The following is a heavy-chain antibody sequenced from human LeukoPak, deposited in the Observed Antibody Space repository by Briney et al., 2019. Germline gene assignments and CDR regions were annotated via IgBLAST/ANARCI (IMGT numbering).Heavy chain of an antibody. CDR3: ARDLASGYCSGGSCYPHWFDP. CDR2: IYYSGST. J-gene: IGHJ5*02. CDR1: GGSISSYY. Sequence: SETLSLTCTVSGGSISSYYWSWIRQPPGKGLEWIGYIYYSGSTYYNPSLKSRVTISVDTSKNQFSLKLSSVTAADTAVYYCARDLASGYCSGGSCYPHWFDPWGQGTLVTVSS. D-gene: IGHD2-15*01. V-gene: IGHV4-59*12.